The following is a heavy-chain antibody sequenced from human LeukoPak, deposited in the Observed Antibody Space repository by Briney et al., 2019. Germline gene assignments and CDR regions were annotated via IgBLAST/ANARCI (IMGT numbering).Heavy chain of an antibody. V-gene: IGHV3-7*01. J-gene: IGHJ5*02. CDR3: ARDSYSYGYDNWFDP. D-gene: IGHD5-18*01. CDR2: IKQDGSEK. Sequence: GGSLRLSCAASGFTFSIYWMSWVRQAPGKGLEWVANIKQDGSEKYYVDSVKGRFTISRDNAKNSLYLQMNSLRAEDTAVYYCARDSYSYGYDNWFDPWGQGTLVTVSS. CDR1: GFTFSIYW.